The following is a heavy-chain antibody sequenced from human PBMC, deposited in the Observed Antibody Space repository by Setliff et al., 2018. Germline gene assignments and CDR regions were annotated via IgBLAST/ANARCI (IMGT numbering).Heavy chain of an antibody. CDR2: VDPEDGET. CDR1: GYTFTDYY. CDR3: ATLSKYPYGSGSYMGIRWFDP. D-gene: IGHD3-10*01. Sequence: GASVKVSCKASGYTFTDYYMHWVQQAPGKGLEWMGCVDPEDGETISAEKFQGRVTITADTSTDTAYMELSSLRSEDTAVYYCATLSKYPYGSGSYMGIRWFDPWGQGTTVTVS. V-gene: IGHV1-69-2*01. J-gene: IGHJ5*02.